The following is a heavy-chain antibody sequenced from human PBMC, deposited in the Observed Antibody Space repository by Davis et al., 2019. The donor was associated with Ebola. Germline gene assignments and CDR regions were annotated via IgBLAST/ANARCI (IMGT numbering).Heavy chain of an antibody. J-gene: IGHJ6*02. V-gene: IGHV3-30*03. CDR2: ISYDGSNK. CDR3: ARDMGDDIFFYYGMDV. CDR1: GFTFSSYG. Sequence: PGGSLRLSCAASGFTFSSYGMHWVRQAPGKGLEWVAVISYDGSNKYYADSVKGRFTISRDNSKNTLYLQMNSLRAEDTAVYYCARDMGDDIFFYYGMDVWGQGTTVTVSS. D-gene: IGHD3-9*01.